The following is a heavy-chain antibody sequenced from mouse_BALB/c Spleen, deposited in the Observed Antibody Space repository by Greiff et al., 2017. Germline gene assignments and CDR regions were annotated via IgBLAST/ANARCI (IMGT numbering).Heavy chain of an antibody. CDR1: GFSLTSYG. V-gene: IGHV2-9*02. D-gene: IGHD1-1*01. J-gene: IGHJ3*01. CDR3: ARDYYSSSYWFAY. CDR2: IWAGGST. Sequence: QVQLKESGPGLVAPSQTLSITCTVSGFSLTSYGVHWVRQTPGKGLEWLGVIWAGGSTNYNSALMSRLSISKDNSKSQVFLQMNSLQTDDTAMYYCARDYYSSSYWFAYWGQGTLVTVSA.